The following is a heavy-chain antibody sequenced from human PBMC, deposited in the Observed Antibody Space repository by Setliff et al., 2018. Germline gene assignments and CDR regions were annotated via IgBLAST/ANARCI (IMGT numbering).Heavy chain of an antibody. V-gene: IGHV4-39*07. J-gene: IGHJ6*03. CDR1: GGSISSSSYY. D-gene: IGHD3-10*01. CDR3: ARAEYYYGSGSFHPYYMDV. Sequence: PSETLSLTCTVSGGSISSSSYYWGWIRQTPGKGLEWIGSIYYSGSTYYNPSLKSRVTISVDTSKNQFSLKLSSVTAADTAVYYCARAEYYYGSGSFHPYYMDVWGQGTTVTAP. CDR2: IYYSGST.